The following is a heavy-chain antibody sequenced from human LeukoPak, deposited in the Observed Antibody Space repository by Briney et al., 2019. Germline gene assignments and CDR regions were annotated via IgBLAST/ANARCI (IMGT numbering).Heavy chain of an antibody. J-gene: IGHJ4*02. CDR3: AKEYSSGWSRFDY. Sequence: ASVKVSCKASGYTFTGYYIHWVRQAPGQGLEWMGWINPYSGGTNYAQKFQGRVTMTRDTFISTAYMELSRLISDDTAVYYCAKEYSSGWSRFDYWGQGTLVTVSS. CDR1: GYTFTGYY. V-gene: IGHV1-2*02. CDR2: INPYSGGT. D-gene: IGHD6-19*01.